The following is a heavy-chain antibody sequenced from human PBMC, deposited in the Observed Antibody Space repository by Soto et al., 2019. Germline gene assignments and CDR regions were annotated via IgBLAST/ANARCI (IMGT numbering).Heavy chain of an antibody. CDR2: ISGSGGSN. CDR1: GFTFSSYA. V-gene: IGHV3-23*01. Sequence: EVQLLESGGGLVQPGGSLRLSCAASGFTFSSYAMSWVRQAPGKGLEWVSAISGSGGSNYYADSVKGRFTISRDNSNKTLYQHMSRLRAEDTAVYYCPKDRRYGYIWGSYRRLRVGRAEYFQHWGQGTLVTVSS. D-gene: IGHD3-16*02. J-gene: IGHJ1*01. CDR3: PKDRRYGYIWGSYRRLRVGRAEYFQH.